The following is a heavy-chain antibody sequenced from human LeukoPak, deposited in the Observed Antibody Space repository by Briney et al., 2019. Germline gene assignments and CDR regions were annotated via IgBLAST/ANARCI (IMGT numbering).Heavy chain of an antibody. CDR3: ARDHLGPFRDYGMDV. D-gene: IGHD7-27*01. CDR2: IYSGGST. J-gene: IGHJ6*02. Sequence: PGGSLRLSCAASGFTVSSNYMSWVHQAPGKGLEWVSVIYSGGSTYYADSVKGRFTISRDNSKNTLYLQMNSLRAEDTAVYYCARDHLGPFRDYGMDVWGQGTTVTVSS. V-gene: IGHV3-66*01. CDR1: GFTVSSNY.